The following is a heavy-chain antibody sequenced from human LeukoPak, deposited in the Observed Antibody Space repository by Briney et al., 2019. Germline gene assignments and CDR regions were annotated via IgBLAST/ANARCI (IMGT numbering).Heavy chain of an antibody. CDR1: GFTFRSYA. CDR3: AKAPGFTVVTSFDW. V-gene: IGHV3-23*01. Sequence: PGGSLRLSCEASGFTFRSYAMNWVRQAPGKGLEWVSVISGSGDGTHYADSVKGRFTISRDSSKNTLYLQMNSLGVEDTAVYSCAKAPGFTVVTSFDWWGQGTLVTVSS. CDR2: ISGSGDGT. J-gene: IGHJ4*02. D-gene: IGHD2-21*02.